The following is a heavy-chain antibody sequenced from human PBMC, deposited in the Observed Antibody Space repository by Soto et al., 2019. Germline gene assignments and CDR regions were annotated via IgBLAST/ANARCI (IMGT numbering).Heavy chain of an antibody. Sequence: QLQLQESGPGLVKPSETLSLTCTVSGGSISSSSYYWGWIRQPPGKGLEWIGSIYYSGSTYYNPSLKSRVTISVDTSKNQFSLKLSSVTAADTAVYYCASSPIRLRFLEWFPGGYGMDVWGQGTTVTVSS. D-gene: IGHD3-3*01. CDR2: IYYSGST. CDR3: ASSPIRLRFLEWFPGGYGMDV. V-gene: IGHV4-39*01. J-gene: IGHJ6*02. CDR1: GGSISSSSYY.